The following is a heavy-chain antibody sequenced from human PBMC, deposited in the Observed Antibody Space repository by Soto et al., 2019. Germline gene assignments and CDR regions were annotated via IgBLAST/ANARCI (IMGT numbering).Heavy chain of an antibody. D-gene: IGHD6-13*01. CDR1: GFTFSSYD. J-gene: IGHJ3*02. Sequence: EVQLVESGGGLVQPGGSLRLSCAASGFTFSSYDMHWVRQATGKGLVWVSAIGTAGDTYYPGSVKGLFTISREKAKNSLYRQMNSLRAGDTAVYYCARGLRAGRAYAFDIWGQGRTVAVAS. V-gene: IGHV3-13*01. CDR3: ARGLRAGRAYAFDI. CDR2: IGTAGDT.